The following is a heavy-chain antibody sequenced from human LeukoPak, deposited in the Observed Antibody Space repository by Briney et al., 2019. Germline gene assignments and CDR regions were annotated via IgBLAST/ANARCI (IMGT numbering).Heavy chain of an antibody. CDR2: ISGSGDST. V-gene: IGHV3-23*01. Sequence: GSLRLSCAASGFTFSSYAMSWVRQAPGKGLEWVSAISGSGDSTNYADSVKGRFTISRDNSKNTLYLQTNSLRAEDTAVYYCAKVRYYYDSSGSSYYFDYWGQGTLVTVSS. CDR1: GFTFSSYA. J-gene: IGHJ4*02. CDR3: AKVRYYYDSSGSSYYFDY. D-gene: IGHD3-22*01.